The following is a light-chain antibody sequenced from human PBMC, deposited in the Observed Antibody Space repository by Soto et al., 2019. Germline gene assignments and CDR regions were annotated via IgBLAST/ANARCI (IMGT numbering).Light chain of an antibody. CDR1: QSVSSY. J-gene: IGKJ4*01. CDR3: QQRSNWPSSLT. V-gene: IGKV3-11*01. Sequence: EIVLTQSPATLSLSPGERATLSCRASQSVSSYLAWYQQKPGQAPRLLIYDASNRATGIPARFSGSESGTDFTHTNSSLEPEDFAVYYCQQRSNWPSSLTFGGGTKVEIK. CDR2: DAS.